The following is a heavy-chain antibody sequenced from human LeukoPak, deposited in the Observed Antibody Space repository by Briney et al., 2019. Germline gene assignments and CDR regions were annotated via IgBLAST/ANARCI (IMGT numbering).Heavy chain of an antibody. CDR2: IYYSGST. CDR1: GGSISSGDYY. CDR3: ARGPKGYCSSTSCYTTIWYFDL. J-gene: IGHJ2*01. V-gene: IGHV4-30-4*01. D-gene: IGHD2-2*02. Sequence: PSETLSLTCTVSGGSISSGDYYWSWIRQPPGKGLEWIGYIYYSGSTYYNPSLKSRVTISVDTSKNQFSLKLSSATAADTAVYYCARGPKGYCSSTSCYTTIWYFDLWGRGTLVTVSS.